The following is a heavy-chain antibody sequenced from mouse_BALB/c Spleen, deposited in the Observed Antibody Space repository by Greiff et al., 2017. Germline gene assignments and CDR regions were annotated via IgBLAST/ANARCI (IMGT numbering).Heavy chain of an antibody. Sequence: EVKLMESGGGLVQPGGSLRLSCATSGFTFTDYYMSWVRQPPGKALEWLGFIRNKANGYTTEYSASVKGRFTISRDNSQSILYLQMNTLRAEDSATDYCARDGGSSFYAMDYWGQGTSVTVSS. V-gene: IGHV7-3*02. D-gene: IGHD1-1*01. J-gene: IGHJ4*01. CDR3: ARDGGSSFYAMDY. CDR1: GFTFTDYY. CDR2: IRNKANGYTT.